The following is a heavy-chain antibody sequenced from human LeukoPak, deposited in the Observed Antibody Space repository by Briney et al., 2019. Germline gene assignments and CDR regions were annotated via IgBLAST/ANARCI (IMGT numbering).Heavy chain of an antibody. V-gene: IGHV4-39*07. Sequence: PSETLSLTCTVSGGSLSSSSYYWGWIRQPPGKGLEWIGRIYTSGSTNYNPSLKSRVIMSVDTSKNQFSLKLSSVTAADTAVYYCARDQRDFWSGNNWFDPWGQGTLVTVSS. CDR3: ARDQRDFWSGNNWFDP. CDR2: IYTSGST. J-gene: IGHJ5*02. CDR1: GGSLSSSSYY. D-gene: IGHD3-3*01.